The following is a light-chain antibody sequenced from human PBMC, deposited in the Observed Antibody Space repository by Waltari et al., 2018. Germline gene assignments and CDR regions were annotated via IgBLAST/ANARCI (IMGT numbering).Light chain of an antibody. CDR1: SSDVGAYNY. Sequence: QSALTQPASVSGSPGQSITLSCTGTSSDVGAYNYVFWYQQHAGQAPKLMIYDVPKRPSVVATRFSGSKSGNTASLTIAGLQAEDEADYYCSSYTGRPIMVFGGGTKLTVL. CDR2: DVP. V-gene: IGLV2-14*03. J-gene: IGLJ3*02. CDR3: SSYTGRPIMV.